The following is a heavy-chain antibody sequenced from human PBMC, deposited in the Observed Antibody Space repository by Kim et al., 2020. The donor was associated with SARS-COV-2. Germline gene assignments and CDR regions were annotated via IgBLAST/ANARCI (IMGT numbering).Heavy chain of an antibody. D-gene: IGHD6-13*01. CDR1: GFTFSSYA. CDR3: AKDRPTIAYSSSWYPDGAPFDY. Sequence: GGSLRLSCAASGFTFSSYAMSWVRQAPGKGLEWVSAISGSGGSTYYADSVKGRFTISRDNSKNTLYLQMNSLRAEDTAVYYCAKDRPTIAYSSSWYPDGAPFDYWGQGTLVTVSS. CDR2: ISGSGGST. V-gene: IGHV3-23*01. J-gene: IGHJ4*02.